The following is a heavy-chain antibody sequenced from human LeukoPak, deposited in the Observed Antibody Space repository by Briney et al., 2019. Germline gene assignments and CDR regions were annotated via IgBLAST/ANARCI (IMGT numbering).Heavy chain of an antibody. CDR3: ARPGSRGYSGYSSPGLDY. Sequence: PSETLSLTCAVYGGSFSGYYWSWIRQPPGKGLEWIGEINHSGSTNYNPSLKSRVTISVDTSKNQFSLKLSSVTAADTAVYYCARPGSRGYSGYSSPGLDYWGQGTLVTVSS. CDR2: INHSGST. J-gene: IGHJ4*02. V-gene: IGHV4-34*01. D-gene: IGHD5-12*01. CDR1: GGSFSGYY.